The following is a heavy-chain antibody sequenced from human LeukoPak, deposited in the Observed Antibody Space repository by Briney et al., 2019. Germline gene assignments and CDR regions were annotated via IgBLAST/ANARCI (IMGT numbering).Heavy chain of an antibody. J-gene: IGHJ4*02. CDR3: AKASAMIVVVSKYFDY. V-gene: IGHV3-21*04. CDR2: ISTSSSYI. CDR1: GFTFSSYN. Sequence: GGSLRLSCAASGFTFSSYNMNWVRQAPGRGLEWVSSISTSSSYIYYADSVKGRFTIPRDNSKNTLHLQMNSLRAEDTAVYYCAKASAMIVVVSKYFDYWGQGTLVTVSS. D-gene: IGHD3-22*01.